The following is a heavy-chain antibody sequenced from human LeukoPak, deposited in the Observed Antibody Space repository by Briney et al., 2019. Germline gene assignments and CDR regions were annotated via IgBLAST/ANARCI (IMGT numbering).Heavy chain of an antibody. Sequence: PGGSLRLSCAASGFTFSSYAMTWVRQAPGKGLDWVSSISGSGDSTYYADSVKGRFTISRDNSKNTLYLQMNSLRADDTAVYYCAKDRNYYYDSSVVDYWGQGTLVTVSS. J-gene: IGHJ4*02. CDR1: GFTFSSYA. D-gene: IGHD3-22*01. CDR2: ISGSGDST. CDR3: AKDRNYYYDSSVVDY. V-gene: IGHV3-23*01.